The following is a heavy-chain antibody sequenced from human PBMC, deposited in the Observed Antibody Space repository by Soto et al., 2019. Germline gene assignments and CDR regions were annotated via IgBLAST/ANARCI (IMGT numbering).Heavy chain of an antibody. J-gene: IGHJ4*02. CDR3: ATDQGVY. V-gene: IGHV3-33*01. CDR2: VWYDGSNT. CDR1: GFTFTNYG. D-gene: IGHD3-10*01. Sequence: QVQLVESGGGVVQPGRSLRLSCEASGFTFTNYGVHWVRQAPGKGLEWVAVVWYDGSNTHYADSVKGRFTISRDNSKNTPYLQMNSLRAEDTAVYYCATDQGVYWGQGTLVTVSS.